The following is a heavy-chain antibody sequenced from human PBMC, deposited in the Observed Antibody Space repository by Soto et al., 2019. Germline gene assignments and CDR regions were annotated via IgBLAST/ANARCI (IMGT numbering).Heavy chain of an antibody. CDR3: ASNNGYSSGWNFYYYYYMDV. CDR2: IYYSGST. V-gene: IGHV4-39*01. D-gene: IGHD6-19*01. Sequence: SETLSLTCTVSGGSISSSSYYWGWIRQPPGKGLEWIGSIYYSGSTYYNPSLKSRVTISVDTSKNQFSLKLSSVTAADTAVYYCASNNGYSSGWNFYYYYYMDVWGKGTTVTVSS. CDR1: GGSISSSSYY. J-gene: IGHJ6*03.